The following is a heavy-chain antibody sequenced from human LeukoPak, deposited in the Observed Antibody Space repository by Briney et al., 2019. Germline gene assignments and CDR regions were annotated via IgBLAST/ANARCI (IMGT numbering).Heavy chain of an antibody. CDR3: ARGNSYYDTSGYFPWESFQH. D-gene: IGHD3-22*01. V-gene: IGHV4-39*07. CDR2: IYYRGST. CDR1: GGSISSSSYY. J-gene: IGHJ1*01. Sequence: SETLSLTCTVSGGSISSSSYYWGWIRQPPGKGLEWIGSIYYRGSTNYNPSLKSRVTISVDTSKNQFSLKLSSVTAADTAVYYCARGNSYYDTSGYFPWESFQHWGQGTLVTVSS.